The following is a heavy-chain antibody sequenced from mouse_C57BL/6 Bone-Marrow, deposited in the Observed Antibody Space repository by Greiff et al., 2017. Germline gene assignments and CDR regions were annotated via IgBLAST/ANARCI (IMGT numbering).Heavy chain of an antibody. V-gene: IGHV1-64*01. D-gene: IGHD1-1*01. J-gene: IGHJ2*01. CDR2: IHPNSGST. CDR3: ARWGTTVVATRYYFDY. CDR1: GYTFTSYW. Sequence: QVQLQQPGAELVKPGASVKLSCKASGYTFTSYWMHWVKQRPGQGLEWIGMIHPNSGSTNYNEKFKSKATLTVDKSSSTAYMQLSSLTSEDSAVYYWARWGTTVVATRYYFDYWGQGTTLTVSS.